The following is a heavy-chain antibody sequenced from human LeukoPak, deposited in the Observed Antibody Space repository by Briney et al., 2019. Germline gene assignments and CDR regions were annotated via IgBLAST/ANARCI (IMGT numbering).Heavy chain of an antibody. J-gene: IGHJ4*02. CDR3: ATSRGSVHLNFDY. CDR2: IYYSGST. Sequence: SETLSLTCTVSGGSISSYYWSWIRQPPGKGLEWIGYIYYSGSTNYNPSLKSRVTISVDTSKNQFSLKLRSVTAADTAIYYCATSRGSVHLNFDYWGQGTVVTVSS. V-gene: IGHV4-59*08. D-gene: IGHD5/OR15-5a*01. CDR1: GGSISSYY.